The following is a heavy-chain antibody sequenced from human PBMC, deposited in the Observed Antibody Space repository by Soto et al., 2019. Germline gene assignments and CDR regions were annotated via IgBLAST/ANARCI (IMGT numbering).Heavy chain of an antibody. CDR3: ARGGCTDGVCTYYFDS. CDR2: INPNSGST. Sequence: XSVKVSCEASAYTFTYYYIHGVRQAPGQGLEWMGWINPNSGSTKSTQRFQGSVTMTRDTSISTAYMELTRLRSDDTAVYYCARGGCTDGVCTYYFDSWGQGTLVTVSS. J-gene: IGHJ4*02. D-gene: IGHD2-8*01. V-gene: IGHV1-2*02. CDR1: AYTFTYYY.